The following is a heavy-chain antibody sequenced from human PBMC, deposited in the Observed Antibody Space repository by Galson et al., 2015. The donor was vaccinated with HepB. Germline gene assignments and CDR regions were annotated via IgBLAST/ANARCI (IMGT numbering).Heavy chain of an antibody. V-gene: IGHV1-69-2*01. Sequence: VKVSCKVSGYTFTGYYMHWVQQAPGKGLEWMGPVDPEDGETIYAEKFQGRVTITADTSTDTAYMELSSLGPEDTAVYYCATKKGAAAAMLDWYFDLWGRGTLVTVSS. CDR3: ATKKGAAAAMLDWYFDL. CDR2: VDPEDGET. CDR1: GYTFTGYY. D-gene: IGHD2-2*01. J-gene: IGHJ2*01.